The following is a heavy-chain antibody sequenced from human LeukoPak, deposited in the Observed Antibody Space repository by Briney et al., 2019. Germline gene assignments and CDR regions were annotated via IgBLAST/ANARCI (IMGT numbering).Heavy chain of an antibody. V-gene: IGHV4-34*01. CDR1: GFTFSSYA. CDR3: ARGLDYYDSSGYYYYYFDY. J-gene: IGHJ4*02. CDR2: INHSGST. Sequence: GSLRLSCAASGFTFSSYAMSWIRQPPGKGLEWIGEINHSGSTNYNPSLKSRVTISVDTSKNQFSLKLSSVTAADTAVYYCARGLDYYDSSGYYYYYFDYWGQGTLVTVSS. D-gene: IGHD3-22*01.